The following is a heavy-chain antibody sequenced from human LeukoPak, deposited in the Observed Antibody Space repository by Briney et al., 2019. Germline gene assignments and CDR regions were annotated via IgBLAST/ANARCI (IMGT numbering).Heavy chain of an antibody. CDR3: TRRPDCGGDCR. CDR1: GFTFSSYA. Sequence: GGSLRLSCAASGFTFSSYAMSWVRQAPGKGLEWVSAISGSGGSTYYADSVKGRFTISRDNSKNTLYLQMNSLKTEDTAVYYCTRRPDCGGDCRWGQGTLVTVSS. J-gene: IGHJ4*02. CDR2: ISGSGGST. V-gene: IGHV3-23*01. D-gene: IGHD2-21*02.